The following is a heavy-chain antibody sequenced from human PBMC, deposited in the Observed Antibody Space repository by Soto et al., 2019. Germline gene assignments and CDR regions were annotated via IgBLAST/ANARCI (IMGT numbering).Heavy chain of an antibody. CDR2: ISYDGSNK. Sequence: QVQLVESGGGVVQPGRSLRLSCAASGFTFSSYGMHWVRQAPGKGLEWVAVISYDGSNKYYADSVKGRFTISRDNSKNTLNLQMNSLRAEDTAVYYCAKDREIVVVITYYYYGMDVWGQGTTVTVSS. J-gene: IGHJ6*02. CDR3: AKDREIVVVITYYYYGMDV. V-gene: IGHV3-30*18. D-gene: IGHD3-22*01. CDR1: GFTFSSYG.